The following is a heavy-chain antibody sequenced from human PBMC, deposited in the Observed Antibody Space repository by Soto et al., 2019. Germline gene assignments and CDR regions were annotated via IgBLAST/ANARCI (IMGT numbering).Heavy chain of an antibody. J-gene: IGHJ4*02. CDR2: ISYSGST. Sequence: QVQLQESGPGLVKPSQTLSLTCTVSGGSISSGNYYWSWIRQPPGKGLEWIGFISYSGSTYYSTSLRSRITKSVDTSKSQFSLNLSFVTAADTAVYYCATMGTPATGLYFFDSWGQGSLVTVSS. CDR1: GGSISSGNYY. D-gene: IGHD2-15*01. CDR3: ATMGTPATGLYFFDS. V-gene: IGHV4-30-4*01.